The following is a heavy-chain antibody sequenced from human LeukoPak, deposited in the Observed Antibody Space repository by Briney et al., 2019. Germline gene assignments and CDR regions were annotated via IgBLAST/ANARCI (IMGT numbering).Heavy chain of an antibody. V-gene: IGHV4-59*01. CDR2: IYYSGGT. Sequence: NPSETLSLTCTVSGGSISHYYWSWIRQPPGKGLEWIGYIYYSGGTNYNPSLKSRVTISVDTSNNRFSLKLSSVTAADTAVYYCARHYDSTGYYFDYWGQGTLVTVSS. CDR3: ARHYDSTGYYFDY. CDR1: GGSISHYY. D-gene: IGHD3-22*01. J-gene: IGHJ4*02.